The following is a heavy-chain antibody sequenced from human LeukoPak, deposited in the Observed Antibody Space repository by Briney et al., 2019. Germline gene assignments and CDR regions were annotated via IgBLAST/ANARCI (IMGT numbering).Heavy chain of an antibody. Sequence: PGGSLRLSCSASGFTFSSSEMNWVRQAPGKGLEWVAYISSSGSSIFYADSVKGRFTISRDNAENSLYLLMNSLRTEDTAVYYCARDPPTYYDILTGHLDYWGQGTLVTVSS. D-gene: IGHD3-9*01. J-gene: IGHJ4*02. CDR1: GFTFSSSE. CDR3: ARDPPTYYDILTGHLDY. V-gene: IGHV3-48*03. CDR2: ISSSGSSI.